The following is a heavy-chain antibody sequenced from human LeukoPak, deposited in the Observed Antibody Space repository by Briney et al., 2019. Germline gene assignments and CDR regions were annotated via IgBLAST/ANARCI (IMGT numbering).Heavy chain of an antibody. V-gene: IGHV4-4*07. CDR1: GGSFIDYY. CDR2: IYTSGST. Sequence: SETLSLTCSVSGGSFIDYYWSWIRQPAGEGLEWIGRIYTSGSTDYNPSLKSRVTMSVDTSKNQFSLKLSSVTAADTAVYYCAVRRFGENAFDIWGQGTMVTVSS. CDR3: AVRRFGENAFDI. D-gene: IGHD3-10*01. J-gene: IGHJ3*02.